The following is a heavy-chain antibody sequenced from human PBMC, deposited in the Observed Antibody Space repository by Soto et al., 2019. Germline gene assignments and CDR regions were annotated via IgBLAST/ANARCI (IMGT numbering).Heavy chain of an antibody. CDR2: IWYDGSNK. V-gene: IGHV3-33*01. CDR1: GSIFSGYG. Sequence: QKYLVESGGGVVQPGGSLRLSCVASGSIFSGYGMHWVRQAPGKGLEWVAVIWYDGSNKYYADSVKGRFTISRDNSKNMLYVPMDSLRAEDTAVYYCARDGIGGTVFRGFCDYWGQGTLVTVSS. CDR3: ARDGIGGTVFRGFCDY. J-gene: IGHJ4*02. D-gene: IGHD1-7*01.